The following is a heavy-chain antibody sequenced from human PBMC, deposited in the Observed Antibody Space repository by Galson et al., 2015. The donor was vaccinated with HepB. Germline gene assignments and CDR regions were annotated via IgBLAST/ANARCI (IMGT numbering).Heavy chain of an antibody. D-gene: IGHD6-19*01. CDR2: IYYSGST. CDR3: ARIYPGIAVAGRVGIFNY. CDR1: GGSISSYY. Sequence: SETLSLTCTVSGGSISSYYWSWIRQPPGKGLEWIGYIYYSGSTNYNPSLKSRVTISVDTSKNQFSLKLSSVTAADTAVYYCARIYPGIAVAGRVGIFNYWGQGTLVTVSS. V-gene: IGHV4-59*01. J-gene: IGHJ4*02.